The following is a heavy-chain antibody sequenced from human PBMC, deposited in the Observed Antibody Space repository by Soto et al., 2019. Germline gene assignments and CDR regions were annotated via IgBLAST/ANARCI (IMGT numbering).Heavy chain of an antibody. CDR1: GFTFSSYA. Sequence: EVQLLESGGGLVQPGGSLRLSCAASGFTFSSYAMSWVRQAPGKGLEWVSAISGSGGSTYYADSVKGRFTISRDNSKNTLYLQMNSLRAEDTAVYYCANLAARGPFGVVPYGMDVWGQGTTVTVSS. CDR2: ISGSGGST. D-gene: IGHD3-3*01. J-gene: IGHJ6*02. CDR3: ANLAARGPFGVVPYGMDV. V-gene: IGHV3-23*01.